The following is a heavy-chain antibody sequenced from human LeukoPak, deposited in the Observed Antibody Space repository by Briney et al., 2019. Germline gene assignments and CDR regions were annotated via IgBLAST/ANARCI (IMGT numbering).Heavy chain of an antibody. CDR2: IFYTGST. Sequence: SETLSLTCFVSGDSISSYSWSWIRQPPGKGLEWIGYIFYTGSTNYKPSLERRVTISVDTSKSQVSLKLSSVTAADTAVYYCARLLIYDFWNFRFDPWGQGTLVTVSS. V-gene: IGHV4-59*12. D-gene: IGHD3-3*01. CDR3: ARLLIYDFWNFRFDP. CDR1: GDSISSYS. J-gene: IGHJ5*02.